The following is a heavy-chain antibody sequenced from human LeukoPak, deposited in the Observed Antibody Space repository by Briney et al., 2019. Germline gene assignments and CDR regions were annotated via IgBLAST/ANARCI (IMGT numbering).Heavy chain of an antibody. CDR3: AAFPYSSGWYRDY. D-gene: IGHD6-19*01. Sequence: SETLSLTCTVSGGSISSYYWSWIRQPPGKGLEWIGYIYYSGSTNYNPSLKSRVTISVDTSKNQFSLKLDSVTAADTAVYYCAAFPYSSGWYRDYWGQGTLVTVSS. J-gene: IGHJ4*02. V-gene: IGHV4-59*01. CDR1: GGSISSYY. CDR2: IYYSGST.